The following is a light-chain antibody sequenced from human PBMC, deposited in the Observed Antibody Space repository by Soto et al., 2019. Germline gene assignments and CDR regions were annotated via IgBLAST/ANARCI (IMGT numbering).Light chain of an antibody. CDR1: SSDVGGYNY. J-gene: IGLJ1*01. Sequence: QSALTQPASVSGSPGQSITISCTGTSSDVGGYNYVSWYQQHPGKAPKLMIYEVSNRPSGVSNRFSGSKSGNTASLTISGLQAEDEADYYCISSTSTNTYVFGTGTKLTVL. CDR3: ISSTSTNTYV. V-gene: IGLV2-14*01. CDR2: EVS.